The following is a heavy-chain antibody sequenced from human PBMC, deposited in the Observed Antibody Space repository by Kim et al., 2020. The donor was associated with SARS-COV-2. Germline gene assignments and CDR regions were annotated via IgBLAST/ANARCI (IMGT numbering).Heavy chain of an antibody. D-gene: IGHD3-3*01. CDR2: IIPIFGTA. Sequence: SAKVSCKASGGTFSSYAISWVRQAPGQGLEWMGGIIPIFGTANYAQKFQGRVTITADESTSTAYMELSSLRSEDTAVYYCAREGKRFLEWIYYYYYGMDVWGQGTTVTVSS. CDR1: GGTFSSYA. J-gene: IGHJ6*02. CDR3: AREGKRFLEWIYYYYYGMDV. V-gene: IGHV1-69*13.